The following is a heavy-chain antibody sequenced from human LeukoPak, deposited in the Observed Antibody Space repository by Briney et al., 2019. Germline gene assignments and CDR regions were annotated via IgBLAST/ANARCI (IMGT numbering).Heavy chain of an antibody. CDR3: ARDGSRTVTTGY. CDR2: ISAYNGNT. CDR1: GYAFKSYG. Sequence: SENVSYKAYGYAFKSYGISWVRQAPGQGLEWMGWISAYNGNTNYAQKLQGRVTMTTDTSTSTAYMELRSLRSDDTAVYYCARDGSRTVTTGYWGQGTLVTVSS. J-gene: IGHJ4*02. D-gene: IGHD4-17*01. V-gene: IGHV1-18*01.